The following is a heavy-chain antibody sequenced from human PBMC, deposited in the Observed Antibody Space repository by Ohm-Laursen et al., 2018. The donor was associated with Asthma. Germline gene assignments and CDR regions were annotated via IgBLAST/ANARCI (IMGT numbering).Heavy chain of an antibody. D-gene: IGHD1-26*01. CDR2: IIPIFGTA. V-gene: IGHV1-69*13. J-gene: IGHJ4*02. CDR1: GGTFSSYA. CDR3: ARELVVGATPSEFDY. Sequence: SVKVSCKASGGTFSSYAISWVRQAPGQGLEWMGGIIPIFGTANYAQKFQGRVTITADESTSTAYMELSSLRSEDTAVYYCARELVVGATPSEFDYWGQGTLVTVSS.